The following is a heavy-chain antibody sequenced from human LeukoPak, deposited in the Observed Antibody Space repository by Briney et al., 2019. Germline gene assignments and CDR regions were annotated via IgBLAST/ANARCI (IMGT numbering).Heavy chain of an antibody. J-gene: IGHJ4*02. D-gene: IGHD6-13*01. CDR2: TYYTSKWNT. Sequence: SQTLSLTCAISGDSVSTSGVAWNWVRQSPSRGLEWLGRTYYTSKWNTDYAVSVKSRIVVNPDTSKNQFSLKLSSVTAADTAVYYCARGGIAAAALVHLDYWGQGTLVTVSS. CDR3: ARGGIAAAALVHLDY. CDR1: GDSVSTSGVA. V-gene: IGHV6-1*01.